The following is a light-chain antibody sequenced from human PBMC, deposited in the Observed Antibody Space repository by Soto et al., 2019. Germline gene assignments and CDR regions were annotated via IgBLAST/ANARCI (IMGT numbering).Light chain of an antibody. J-gene: IGLJ1*01. V-gene: IGLV2-14*01. CDR1: STDVGRYNY. Sequence: HSALTQPASVSGSPVRSITISCTGTSTDVGRYNYVSWYQQHPGKAPKLMVYDVSNRPSWVSNRFSGSKSGITASLTISGLQAEDEADYYCTSYTRDSTYVFGTGTKVTVL. CDR3: TSYTRDSTYV. CDR2: DVS.